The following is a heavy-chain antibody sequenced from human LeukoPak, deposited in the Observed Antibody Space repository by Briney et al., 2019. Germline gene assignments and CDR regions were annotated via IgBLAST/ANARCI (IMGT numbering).Heavy chain of an antibody. CDR3: ARLWSEGNWENWFDP. Sequence: PSETLSLTCTVSGGSISSYYWSWIRQPPGKGLEWIGYIYYSGNTNYNPSLKSRVIISVDTSKNQFSLKLSSVTAADTAVYYCARLWSEGNWENWFDPWGQGTLVTVSS. V-gene: IGHV4-59*01. D-gene: IGHD3-3*01. J-gene: IGHJ5*02. CDR2: IYYSGNT. CDR1: GGSISSYY.